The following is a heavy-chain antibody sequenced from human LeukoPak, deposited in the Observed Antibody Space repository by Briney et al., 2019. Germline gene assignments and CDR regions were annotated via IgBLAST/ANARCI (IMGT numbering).Heavy chain of an antibody. Sequence: TGXSLRLSCAASGFTFSSYSMNWVRQAPGKGLEGVSSIGASLGRPYSTDSLTARFTISRHNSKDTLFLQMNSLRAEDTAVYYCAKRLRTGYNYGYPDYWGQGTLVTVSS. CDR1: GFTFSSYS. CDR3: AKRLRTGYNYGYPDY. D-gene: IGHD5-18*01. V-gene: IGHV3-23*01. J-gene: IGHJ4*02. CDR2: IGASLGRP.